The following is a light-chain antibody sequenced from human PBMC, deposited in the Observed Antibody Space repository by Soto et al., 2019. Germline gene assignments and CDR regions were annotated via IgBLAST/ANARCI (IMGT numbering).Light chain of an antibody. Sequence: DIQMTQSPSTLSASVGDRVTITCRASQSISIWLAWYQQKPGKAPKILIYKASSLESGVPSRFSGSGSGTELNLTISSLQPDDFATYYCQQYSTYTPRTFGQGTKVEIK. CDR1: QSISIW. J-gene: IGKJ1*01. CDR2: KAS. CDR3: QQYSTYTPRT. V-gene: IGKV1-5*03.